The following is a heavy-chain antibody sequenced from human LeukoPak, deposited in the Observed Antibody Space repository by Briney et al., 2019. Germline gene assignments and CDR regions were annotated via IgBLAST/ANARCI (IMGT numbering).Heavy chain of an antibody. V-gene: IGHV3-21*04. CDR1: GFSFSSYS. J-gene: IGHJ4*02. D-gene: IGHD6-25*01. Sequence: GGSLRLSCAPSGFSFSSYSLNWVRQAPGKGLEWVSSISSSSTYIYYADSVKGRFTISRDNAKNSLFLQMNSLRDEDTAVYYCARDSAAHGGYWGQGTPVIVSS. CDR2: ISSSSTYI. CDR3: ARDSAAHGGY.